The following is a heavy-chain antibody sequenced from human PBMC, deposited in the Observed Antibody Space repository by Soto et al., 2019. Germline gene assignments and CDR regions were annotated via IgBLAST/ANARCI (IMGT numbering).Heavy chain of an antibody. D-gene: IGHD1-7*01. CDR1: GASIGGSSYY. J-gene: IGHJ4*02. Sequence: PSETLSLTCTVSGASIGGSSYYWGWIRQPPGKGLEWVSAISGSGGSTYYADSVKGRFTISRDNSKNTLYLQMNSLRAEDTAVYYCAKHLELLTFFLSYFDYWGQGTLVTVSS. CDR2: ISGSGGST. V-gene: IGHV3-23*01. CDR3: AKHLELLTFFLSYFDY.